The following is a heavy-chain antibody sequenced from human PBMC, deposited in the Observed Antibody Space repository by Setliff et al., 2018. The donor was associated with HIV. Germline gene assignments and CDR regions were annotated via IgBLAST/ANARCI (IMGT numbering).Heavy chain of an antibody. Sequence: ASVKVSCKASGYSFTNYGISWVRQAPGQGLEWVGWISPYNGDTKYAQKFQGRVTITADKSTSTAYMQLSSLRSEDTAVYYCARDMRHLAPLGYYFDYWGQGTLVTVSS. J-gene: IGHJ4*02. CDR2: ISPYNGDT. CDR1: GYSFTNYG. V-gene: IGHV1-18*01. D-gene: IGHD3-10*01. CDR3: ARDMRHLAPLGYYFDY.